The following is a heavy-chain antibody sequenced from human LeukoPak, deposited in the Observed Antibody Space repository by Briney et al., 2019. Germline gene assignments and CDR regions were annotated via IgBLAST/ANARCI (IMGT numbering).Heavy chain of an antibody. CDR3: ARAQDPTILSYFDY. D-gene: IGHD5-24*01. V-gene: IGHV3-7*02. CDR1: GFTFSRSW. J-gene: IGHJ4*02. CDR2: INQDESEK. Sequence: PGGSLRLSCVASGFTFSRSWMNWVRQAPGKGLEWVANINQDESEKNYVDSVKGRFTISGDNAKNSLYLQMNSLRDEDTAVYYCARAQDPTILSYFDYWGQGTLVTVSS.